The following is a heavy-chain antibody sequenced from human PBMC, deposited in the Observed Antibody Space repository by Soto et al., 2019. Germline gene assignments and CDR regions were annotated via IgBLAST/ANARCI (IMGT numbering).Heavy chain of an antibody. CDR2: VIPFVGIA. Sequence: QVQLVQSGAEVKKPGSSVKVSCKASGGTFSSYTIKWVRQAPGQGLEWMGRVIPFVGIANYAQKFQGRVTITADKSTSTAYMELSSLRSEDTAVYYCARVGNYYDSSGYYLPDYWGQGTLVTVS. CDR1: GGTFSSYT. CDR3: ARVGNYYDSSGYYLPDY. J-gene: IGHJ4*02. V-gene: IGHV1-69*02. D-gene: IGHD3-22*01.